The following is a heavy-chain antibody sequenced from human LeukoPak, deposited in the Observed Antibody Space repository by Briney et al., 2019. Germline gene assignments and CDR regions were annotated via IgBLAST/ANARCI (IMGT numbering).Heavy chain of an antibody. J-gene: IGHJ4*02. Sequence: GGSLRLSCAASGFIFSAYEMNWVRQAPGKGLEWVSYISSSGSAIYYADSVKGRFTISRDNAKKSLYLQMNSLRAEDTAVYYCARVYSSGWSYWGQGTLVTVSS. CDR1: GFIFSAYE. V-gene: IGHV3-48*03. CDR3: ARVYSSGWSY. CDR2: ISSSGSAI. D-gene: IGHD6-19*01.